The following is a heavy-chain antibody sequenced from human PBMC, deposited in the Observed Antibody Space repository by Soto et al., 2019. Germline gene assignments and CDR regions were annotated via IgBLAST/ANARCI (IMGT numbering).Heavy chain of an antibody. J-gene: IGHJ4*01. CDR2: IKSKNDGGTT. Sequence: GGSLRLSCAASGFTFITAWMNWVRQTPGKGLEWVGRIKSKNDGGTTDYAAPVKGRFTISRDDSKNTVYLQMNSLRTEDTALYYCAADLPGHGGGYEFDYWGQGTPVTVSS. CDR3: AADLPGHGGGYEFDY. V-gene: IGHV3-15*07. D-gene: IGHD2-15*01. CDR1: GFTFITAW.